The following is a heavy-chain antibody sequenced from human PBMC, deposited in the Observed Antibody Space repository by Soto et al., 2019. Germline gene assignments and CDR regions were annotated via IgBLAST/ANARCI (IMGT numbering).Heavy chain of an antibody. CDR3: ARESEDLTSNFDY. V-gene: IGHV3-21*06. Sequence: PGGSLRLSCAASGFIFTRYSMNWVRQAPGKGLEWVSSISSTTNYIYYGDSMKGRFTIPRDNAKNSLYLEMNSLRAEDTAVYYCARESEDLTSNFDYWGQGTLVTVSS. CDR1: GFIFTRYS. J-gene: IGHJ4*02. CDR2: ISSTTNYI.